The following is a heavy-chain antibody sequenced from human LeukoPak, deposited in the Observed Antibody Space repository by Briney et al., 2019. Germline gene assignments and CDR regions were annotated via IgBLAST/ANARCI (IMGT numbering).Heavy chain of an antibody. CDR2: NYYSGTT. V-gene: IGHV4-39*01. CDR1: GGSISSSDYY. CDR3: ASYMVRGPYHFDY. Sequence: SETLSLTCTVSGGSISSSDYYWAWIRQPPGKGLEWLGSNYYSGTTYYKPSLKSRVPISVDTSKNQFSLKLSSVTAADTAVYYCASYMVRGPYHFDYWGQGTLVSVSS. J-gene: IGHJ4*02. D-gene: IGHD3-10*01.